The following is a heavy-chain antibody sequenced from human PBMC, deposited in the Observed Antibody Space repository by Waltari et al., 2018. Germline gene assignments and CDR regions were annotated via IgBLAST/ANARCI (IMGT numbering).Heavy chain of an antibody. D-gene: IGHD6-13*01. CDR3: ARKGSSSLTVDY. Sequence: QVQLQESGPGLVKPSETLSLTCTVSGGSISSHYWSWIRQPPGKGLEWIGYIYYSGSTNYNPSLKSRVTISVDTSKNQFSLKLSSVTAADTAVYYCARKGSSSLTVDYWGQGTLVTVSS. CDR1: GGSISSHY. V-gene: IGHV4-59*11. CDR2: IYYSGST. J-gene: IGHJ4*02.